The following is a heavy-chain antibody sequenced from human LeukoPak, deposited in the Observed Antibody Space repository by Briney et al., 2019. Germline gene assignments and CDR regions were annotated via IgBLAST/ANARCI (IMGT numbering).Heavy chain of an antibody. J-gene: IGHJ4*02. CDR3: AKAPPSPPTLGPGDY. D-gene: IGHD3-16*01. CDR1: GLIFNNYA. Sequence: GGSLRLSCAASGLIFNNYAMSWVRQAPGKGLEWVSAISGSGDSTYYADSVKGRFAISRDNSKNTLYLQMSSLRAEDTAVYYCAKAPPSPPTLGPGDYWGQGTLVTVSS. CDR2: ISGSGDST. V-gene: IGHV3-23*01.